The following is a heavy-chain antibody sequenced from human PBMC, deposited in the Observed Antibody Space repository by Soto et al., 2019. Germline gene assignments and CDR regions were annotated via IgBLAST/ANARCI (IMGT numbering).Heavy chain of an antibody. V-gene: IGHV3-48*02. D-gene: IGHD1-26*01. Sequence: EVQLVESGGGLVQPGGSLRLSCAASGFTFSSYSMNWVRQAPGKGLEWVSYISSSSSTIYYADSVKGRFTISRDNAENALYLPVNSLRDEGSAVYYCAPGAGWVYWGRGSLVTVSS. J-gene: IGHJ4*02. CDR3: APGAGWVY. CDR1: GFTFSSYS. CDR2: ISSSSSTI.